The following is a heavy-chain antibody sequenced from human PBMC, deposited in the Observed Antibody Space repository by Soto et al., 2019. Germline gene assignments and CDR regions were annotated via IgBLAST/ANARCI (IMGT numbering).Heavy chain of an antibody. CDR2: FDPEDGET. J-gene: IGHJ4*02. CDR3: VVRHSSAYYVY. V-gene: IGHV1-24*01. CDR1: GYTLTELS. Sequence: ASVKVSCKVSGYTLTELSMHWVRQAPGKGLEWMGGFDPEDGETIYAQKFQGRVTMTEDTSTDTAYMELSSLRTEDMAVYYCVVRHSSAYYVYWGQGTQVTVSS. D-gene: IGHD3-22*01.